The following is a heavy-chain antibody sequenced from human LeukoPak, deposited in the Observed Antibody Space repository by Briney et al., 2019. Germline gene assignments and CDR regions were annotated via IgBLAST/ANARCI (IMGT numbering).Heavy chain of an antibody. CDR2: IYYSGNT. Sequence: SETPSLTCTVSGGSISSSTYHWGWIRQPPGQGLEWIGSIYYSGNTYYNPSLKSRVTISADTSKNQFSVKLSSVTAADTAVYYCARHSSPHAGSSSWYDFWGQGTLVTVSS. CDR1: GGSISSSTYH. D-gene: IGHD2-15*01. J-gene: IGHJ5*01. CDR3: ARHSSPHAGSSSWYDF. V-gene: IGHV4-39*01.